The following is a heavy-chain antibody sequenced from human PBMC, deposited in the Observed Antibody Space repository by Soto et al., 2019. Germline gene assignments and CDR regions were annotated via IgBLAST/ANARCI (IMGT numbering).Heavy chain of an antibody. Sequence: ASVKVSCKASGYTFTSCAMHWVRQAPGQRLEWMGWINAGNGNTKYSQKFQGRVTITRDTSASTAYMELSSLRSEDTAVYYCARGRYCSGGSCYPTSGSFDYWGQGTLVTVSS. CDR1: GYTFTSCA. CDR2: INAGNGNT. V-gene: IGHV1-3*01. J-gene: IGHJ4*02. D-gene: IGHD2-15*01. CDR3: ARGRYCSGGSCYPTSGSFDY.